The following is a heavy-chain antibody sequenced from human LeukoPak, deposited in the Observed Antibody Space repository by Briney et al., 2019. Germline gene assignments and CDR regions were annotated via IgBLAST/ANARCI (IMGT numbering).Heavy chain of an antibody. CDR1: GFTFSNYW. CDR2: INERATII. J-gene: IGHJ4*02. Sequence: PGGSLRLSCAASGFTFSNYWMHWVRHAPGKGLEWVSRINERATIISYADSVKGRFTISRENARNTLYLQMNSLPAEDTAVYYCVRDLILVWTPGDDFDHWGQGTLVTVSS. V-gene: IGHV3-74*01. D-gene: IGHD3-16*01. CDR3: VRDLILVWTPGDDFDH.